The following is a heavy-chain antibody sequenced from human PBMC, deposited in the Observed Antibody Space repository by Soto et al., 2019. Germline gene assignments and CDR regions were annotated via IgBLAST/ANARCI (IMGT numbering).Heavy chain of an antibody. CDR2: IYYSGST. D-gene: IGHD1-1*01. J-gene: IGHJ4*02. CDR1: GGSVSSGSYY. CDR3: ARVARGGKDFDY. V-gene: IGHV4-61*01. Sequence: QVQLQESGPGLVKPSETLSLTCTVSGGSVSSGSYYWSWIRQPPGKGLEWIGYIYYSGSTNYNPSLKSRVTISVDTSKNQFSLKLSSVTAADTAVYYCARVARGGKDFDYWGQGTLVTVSS.